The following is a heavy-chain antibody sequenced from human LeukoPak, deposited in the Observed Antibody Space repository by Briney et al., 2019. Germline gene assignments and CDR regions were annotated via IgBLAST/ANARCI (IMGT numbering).Heavy chain of an antibody. V-gene: IGHV4-34*01. J-gene: IGHJ4*02. CDR3: ARGGYGGNGRSDY. D-gene: IGHD4-23*01. CDR2: INHSGST. CDR1: GGSFSGYY. Sequence: SETLSLTCAVYGGSFSGYYWSWIRQPPGKGLEWIGEINHSGSTNYNPSLKSRVTISVDTSKNQLSLKLSSVTAADTAVYYCARGGYGGNGRSDYWGQGTLVTVSS.